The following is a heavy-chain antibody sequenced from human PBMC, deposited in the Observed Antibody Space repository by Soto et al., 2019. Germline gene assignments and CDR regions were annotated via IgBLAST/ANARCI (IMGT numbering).Heavy chain of an antibody. V-gene: IGHV3-23*01. Sequence: PGGSLRLSCAASGFTFSSYAMSWVRQAPGKGLEWVSAISGSGGSTYYADSVKGRLTISRDNSKNTLYLQMNSLRAEDTAVYYCAMASPVPATASYYYYYGMDVWGQGTTVTVSS. J-gene: IGHJ6*02. CDR1: GFTFSSYA. CDR3: AMASPVPATASYYYYYGMDV. D-gene: IGHD2-2*01. CDR2: ISGSGGST.